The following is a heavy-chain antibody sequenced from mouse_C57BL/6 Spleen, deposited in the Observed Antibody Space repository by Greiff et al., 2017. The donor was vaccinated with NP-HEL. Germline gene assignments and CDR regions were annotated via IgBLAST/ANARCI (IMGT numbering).Heavy chain of an antibody. CDR2: LYPGSGNT. CDR3: ARSNWDGFDY. J-gene: IGHJ2*01. V-gene: IGHV1-76*01. Sequence: QVQLKQSGAELVRPGASVKLSCKASGYTFTDYYINWVKQRPGQGLEWIARLYPGSGNTYYNEKFKGKATLTAEKSSSTAYMQLSSLTSEDSAVYFCARSNWDGFDYWGQGTTLTVSS. D-gene: IGHD4-1*01. CDR1: GYTFTDYY.